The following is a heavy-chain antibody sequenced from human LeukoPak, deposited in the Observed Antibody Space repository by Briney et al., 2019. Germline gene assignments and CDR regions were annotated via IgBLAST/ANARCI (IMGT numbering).Heavy chain of an antibody. CDR2: ISSSSSTI. CDR3: AKSPSSSTTVTKQIDY. D-gene: IGHD4-11*01. V-gene: IGHV3-48*01. CDR1: GFTFSNAW. J-gene: IGHJ4*03. Sequence: GGSLRLSCAASGFTFSNAWMNWVRQAPGKGLEWVSYISSSSSTIYYADSVKGRFTISRDNAKNTLYLQMNSLRAEDTAVYYCAKSPSSSTTVTKQIDYWGQGTTVTVSS.